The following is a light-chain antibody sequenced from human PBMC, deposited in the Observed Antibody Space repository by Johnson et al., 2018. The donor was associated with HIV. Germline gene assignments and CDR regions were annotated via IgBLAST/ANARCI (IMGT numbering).Light chain of an antibody. J-gene: IGLJ1*01. V-gene: IGLV1-51*02. CDR3: GIWDASLSPLYV. CDR2: EDN. Sequence: TQPPSVSAAPGQKVTISCSGSSSNIGNNYVSWYQQLPGTAPKLLIYEDNKRPSGIPDRFSGSKSGATATLGITGLQPGDEADYYCGIWDASLSPLYVFGTGTTITVL. CDR1: SSNIGNNY.